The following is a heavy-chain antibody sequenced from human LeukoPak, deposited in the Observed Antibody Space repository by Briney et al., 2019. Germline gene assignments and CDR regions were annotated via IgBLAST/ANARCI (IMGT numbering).Heavy chain of an antibody. CDR2: ISGSGGST. Sequence: PGGSLRLSCAASGFTFSGNAMSWVRQAPGKGLEWVSAISGSGGSTYYADSVKGRFTISGDNSKNTLYLQMNSLRADDTAVYYCAKSLGGRYCSGGSCYEDYWGQGTLVTVSS. D-gene: IGHD2-15*01. J-gene: IGHJ4*02. V-gene: IGHV3-23*01. CDR1: GFTFSGNA. CDR3: AKSLGGRYCSGGSCYEDY.